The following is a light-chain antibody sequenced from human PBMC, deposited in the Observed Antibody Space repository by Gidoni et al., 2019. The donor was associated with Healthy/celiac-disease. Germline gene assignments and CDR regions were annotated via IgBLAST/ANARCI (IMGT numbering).Light chain of an antibody. J-gene: IGKJ2*01. CDR3: QQSYSTPHT. V-gene: IGKV1-39*01. CDR2: AAS. CDR1: QSISSY. Sequence: DNQMSQSPSSLSASVGDSVTITCPASQSISSYLNWYQQNPVKAPKLLIYAASSLQSGVPSRFSGSGSVTDFTLTISSLQPEDFATYYCQQSYSTPHTFGQGTKLEIK.